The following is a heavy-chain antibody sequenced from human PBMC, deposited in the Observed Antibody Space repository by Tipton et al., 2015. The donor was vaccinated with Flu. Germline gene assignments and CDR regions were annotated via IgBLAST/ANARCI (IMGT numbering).Heavy chain of an antibody. CDR1: GFTFSSRS. CDR3: GRGTSGGAFLVDL. V-gene: IGHV3-74*03. J-gene: IGHJ5*02. CDR2: IDDDGSYV. Sequence: GSLRLSCAASGFTFSSRSVHWVRQVPGKGLVWISHIDDDGSYVTFADSVKGRFTISRDNAKNTVYLEMNSLRAEDTAVYFCGRGTSGGAFLVDLWGQGTLVTVSS. D-gene: IGHD2-15*01.